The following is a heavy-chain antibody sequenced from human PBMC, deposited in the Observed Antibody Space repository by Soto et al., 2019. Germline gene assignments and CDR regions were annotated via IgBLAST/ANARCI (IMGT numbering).Heavy chain of an antibody. J-gene: IGHJ4*02. CDR2: IYYSGST. Sequence: SETLSLTCTVSGGSISSYYWSWIRQPPGKGLEWIGYIYYSGSTNYNPSLKSRVTISVDTSQNQFSLKLSSVTAADTAVYYCAREVSNSDYFDYWGQGTLVTVS. CDR1: GGSISSYY. V-gene: IGHV4-59*01. CDR3: AREVSNSDYFDY. D-gene: IGHD4-4*01.